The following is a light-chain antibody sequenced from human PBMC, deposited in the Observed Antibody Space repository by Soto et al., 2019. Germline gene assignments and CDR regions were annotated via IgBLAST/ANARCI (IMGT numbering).Light chain of an antibody. CDR1: SSDVGGYNF. CDR3: SSYTSSSTLV. CDR2: DVS. Sequence: QSALTQPASVSGSPGQSITISCTGSSSDVGGYNFVSWYQQHPGKAPKLIIYDVSSRPSGVSNRFSASKSGNTASLTISGLQAEDEADYYCSSYTSSSTLVFGGGTKLTVL. J-gene: IGLJ2*01. V-gene: IGLV2-14*01.